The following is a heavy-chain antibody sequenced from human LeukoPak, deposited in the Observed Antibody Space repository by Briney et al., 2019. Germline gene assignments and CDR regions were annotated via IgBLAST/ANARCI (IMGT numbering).Heavy chain of an antibody. J-gene: IGHJ4*02. D-gene: IGHD3-16*01. V-gene: IGHV1-2*02. CDR1: GYTFTSYY. CDR3: ARDPPGGTFFDH. Sequence: ASVKVSCKASGYTFTSYYMHWVRQAPGQGLEWMGWISPNSGGTKYAQKFQGRVTMTSDTSISTAYMELSSLTSDDTAVYYCARDPPGGTFFDHWGQGTLVTVPS. CDR2: ISPNSGGT.